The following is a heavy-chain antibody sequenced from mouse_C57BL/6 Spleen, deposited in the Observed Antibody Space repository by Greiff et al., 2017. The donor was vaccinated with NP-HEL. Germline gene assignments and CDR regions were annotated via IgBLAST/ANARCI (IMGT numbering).Heavy chain of an antibody. CDR3: ARDGDYGGFAY. Sequence: EVQRVESEGGLVQPGSSMKLSCTASGFTFSDYYMAWVRQVPEKGLEWVANINYDGSSTYYLDSLKSRFIISRDNAKNILYLQMSSLKSEDTATYYCARDGDYGGFAYWGQGTLVTVSA. J-gene: IGHJ3*01. CDR2: INYDGSST. CDR1: GFTFSDYY. V-gene: IGHV5-16*01. D-gene: IGHD1-1*02.